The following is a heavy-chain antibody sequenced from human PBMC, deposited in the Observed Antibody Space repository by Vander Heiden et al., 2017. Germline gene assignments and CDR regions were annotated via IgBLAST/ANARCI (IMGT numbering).Heavy chain of an antibody. Sequence: QVQLVESGGGLVKPGGSLRLSCAASGFTFSAYYMSWIRQAPGKGLEWISYISSSGSTIYYADSVKGRFTISRDNAKNSLYLQMNSLRAEDTAVYYCASLITMIVVADAFDIWGQGTMVTVSS. V-gene: IGHV3-11*01. CDR2: ISSSGSTI. CDR3: ASLITMIVVADAFDI. J-gene: IGHJ3*02. D-gene: IGHD3-22*01. CDR1: GFTFSAYY.